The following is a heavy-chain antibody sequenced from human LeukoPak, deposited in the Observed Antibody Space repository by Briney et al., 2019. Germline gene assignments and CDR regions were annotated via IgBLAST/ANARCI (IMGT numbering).Heavy chain of an antibody. D-gene: IGHD3-3*01. CDR3: ARDPTEDYDFFPDAFDI. CDR1: GFTFDDYA. V-gene: IGHV3-9*01. Sequence: GGSLRLSCAASGFTFDDYAMHWVRQAPGKGLEWVSGISWNSGSIGYADSVKGRFTISRDNAKNSLYLQMNSLRAEDTAVYYCARDPTEDYDFFPDAFDIWGQGTMVTVSS. CDR2: ISWNSGSI. J-gene: IGHJ3*02.